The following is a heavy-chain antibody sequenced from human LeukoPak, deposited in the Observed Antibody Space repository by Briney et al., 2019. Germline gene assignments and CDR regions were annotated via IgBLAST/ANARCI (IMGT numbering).Heavy chain of an antibody. V-gene: IGHV3-30*04. Sequence: TGGSLRLSCAASGFTFSSYAMHWVRQAPGKGLEWVAVISYDGSNKYYADSVKGRFTISRDNSKNTLYLQMNSLRAEDTAVYYCAGLPGEYYFDYWGQGTLVTVSS. D-gene: IGHD2-21*01. CDR1: GFTFSSYA. CDR3: AGLPGEYYFDY. CDR2: ISYDGSNK. J-gene: IGHJ4*02.